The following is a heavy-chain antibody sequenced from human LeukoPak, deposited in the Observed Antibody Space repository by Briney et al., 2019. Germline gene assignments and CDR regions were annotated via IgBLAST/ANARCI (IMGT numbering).Heavy chain of an antibody. CDR2: ISSSSTFI. V-gene: IGHV3-21*01. D-gene: IGHD2-15*01. J-gene: IGHJ4*02. CDR1: GFSFSSYS. Sequence: GGSLRLSCAASGFSFSSYSMNWVRQAPGKGLEWVSSISSSSTFIYYADSVQGRFTISRDNAKNSLYLQMNNLRAEDTAVYYCARVFQSIALDYWGQRTLVTVSS. CDR3: ARVFQSIALDY.